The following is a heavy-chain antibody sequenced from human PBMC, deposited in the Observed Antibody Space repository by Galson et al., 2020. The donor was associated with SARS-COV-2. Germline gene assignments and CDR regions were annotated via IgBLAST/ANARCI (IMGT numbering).Heavy chain of an antibody. Sequence: SGPTLVKPTQTLTLTCTFSGFSLSTRGMCVSWIRQPPGKALEWLARLYWDDDKYYSTSLKTRLTISKDTSKNQVVLTMTNMDPVDTATYYCARIAVAVPHCYDGMDVWGQGTTVTVSS. CDR3: ARIAVAVPHCYDGMDV. V-gene: IGHV2-70*11. CDR1: GFSLSTRGMC. J-gene: IGHJ6*02. D-gene: IGHD6-19*01. CDR2: LYWDDDK.